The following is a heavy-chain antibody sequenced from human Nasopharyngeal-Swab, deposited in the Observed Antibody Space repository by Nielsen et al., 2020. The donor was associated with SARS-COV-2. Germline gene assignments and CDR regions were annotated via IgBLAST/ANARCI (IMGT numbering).Heavy chain of an antibody. CDR1: GFTFSSYS. Sequence: GESLKISCAASGFTFSSYSMNWVRQAPGKGLEWVSYISSSSSTIYYADSVKGRFTISRDNAKNSLYLQMNSLRAEDTAVYYCARDGDPYYYDSSGYLDYWGQGTLVTVSS. D-gene: IGHD3-22*01. J-gene: IGHJ4*02. V-gene: IGHV3-48*04. CDR2: ISSSSSTI. CDR3: ARDGDPYYYDSSGYLDY.